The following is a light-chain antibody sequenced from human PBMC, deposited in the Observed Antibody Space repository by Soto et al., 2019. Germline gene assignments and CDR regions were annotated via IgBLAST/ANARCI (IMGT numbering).Light chain of an antibody. J-gene: IGLJ3*02. CDR2: GNS. V-gene: IGLV1-40*01. CDR1: SSNIGAGFD. CDR3: QSYDKRLGGAWV. Sequence: QSVLTQPPSVSGAPGQRVTISCTGSSSNIGAGFDVHWYHQIAGTTPKLLIYGNSNRPSGVPYRFSGSKSGTSASLAINGLLGEGGAHYYCQSYDKRLGGAWVFGGGTKLTVL.